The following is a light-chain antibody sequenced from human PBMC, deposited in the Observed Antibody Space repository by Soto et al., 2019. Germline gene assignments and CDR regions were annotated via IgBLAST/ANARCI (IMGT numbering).Light chain of an antibody. J-gene: IGKJ1*01. V-gene: IGKV3-20*01. CDR3: QQYYHSPRT. CDR1: QRVSSRY. Sequence: EIVLTQSPGTLSLSPGERATISCRASQRVSSRYFAWFQQRPGQVPRLLIFGSSSRAPGIPDRFSGSGSGPDFTHTISRLEPEDFGVYYCQQYYHSPRTSGHGTKVEIK. CDR2: GSS.